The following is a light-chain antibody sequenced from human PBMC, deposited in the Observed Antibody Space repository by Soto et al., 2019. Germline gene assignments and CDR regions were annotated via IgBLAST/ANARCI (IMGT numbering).Light chain of an antibody. CDR2: EVT. CDR1: TSDVGRYKF. Sequence: QSALTQPASVSGSPGQSITISCTGTTSDVGRYKFVSWYQHHLGKAPKLLIFEVTNRPSGVSSRFSGSKSGNTASLTISGLQTEDEATYYCGSSTDTDTLVIFGGGTKLTVL. CDR3: GSSTDTDTLVI. V-gene: IGLV2-14*01. J-gene: IGLJ2*01.